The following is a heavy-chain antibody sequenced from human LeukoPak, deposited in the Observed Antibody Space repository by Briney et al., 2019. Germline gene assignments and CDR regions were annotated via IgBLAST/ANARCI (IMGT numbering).Heavy chain of an antibody. CDR3: ARGTYHYDSSGYLYWYFDL. Sequence: SETLSLTCTVSGGSISSYYWSWVRQPPGKGLEWVGYIYYSGSTYYNPSLKSRVTISVDTSKNQFSLKLSSVTAADTAVYYCARGTYHYDSSGYLYWYFDLWGRGTLVTVSS. CDR1: GGSISSYY. J-gene: IGHJ2*01. V-gene: IGHV4-59*12. CDR2: IYYSGST. D-gene: IGHD3-22*01.